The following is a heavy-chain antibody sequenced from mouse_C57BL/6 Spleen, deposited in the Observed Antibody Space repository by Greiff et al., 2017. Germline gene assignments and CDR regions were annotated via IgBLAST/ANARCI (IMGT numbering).Heavy chain of an antibody. D-gene: IGHD2-4*01. V-gene: IGHV1-53*01. CDR1: GYTFTSYW. CDR2: INPSNGGT. J-gene: IGHJ4*01. Sequence: QVHVKQPGTELVKPGASVKLSCKASGYTFTSYWMHWVKQRPGQGLEWIGNINPSNGGTNYNEKFKSKATLTVDNSYSTAYLQLSSLTSEDSAVYYCARSPIYYDYHYYAMDYWGQGTSVTVSS. CDR3: ARSPIYYDYHYYAMDY.